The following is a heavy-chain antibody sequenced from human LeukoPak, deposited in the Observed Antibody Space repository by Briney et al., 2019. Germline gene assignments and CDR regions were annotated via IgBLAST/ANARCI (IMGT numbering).Heavy chain of an antibody. CDR3: ARMGARGAFDI. CDR1: GYTFTSYG. V-gene: IGHV1-18*01. J-gene: IGHJ3*02. D-gene: IGHD1-26*01. CDR2: ISAYNGNT. Sequence: GASVKVACKASGYTFTSYGISWVRQAPGQGLEWVGWISAYNGNTNYAQKLQGRVTITTDTSTSTAYMELRSLGSDDTAVYYCARMGARGAFDIWGQGTMVTVSS.